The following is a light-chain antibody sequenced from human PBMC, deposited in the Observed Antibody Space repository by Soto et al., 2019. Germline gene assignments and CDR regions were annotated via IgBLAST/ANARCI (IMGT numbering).Light chain of an antibody. CDR2: DAS. J-gene: IGKJ1*01. V-gene: IGKV3-11*01. CDR3: QQRSNWPPTWT. Sequence: EIVLTQSPATLSLSPGERATLSCRASQSVSSYLAWYQQKPGQAPRLLIYDASNRATGIPARFSGNGSGTDFTLTISSLEPEDFAVYYCQQRSNWPPTWTFGQGTKV. CDR1: QSVSSY.